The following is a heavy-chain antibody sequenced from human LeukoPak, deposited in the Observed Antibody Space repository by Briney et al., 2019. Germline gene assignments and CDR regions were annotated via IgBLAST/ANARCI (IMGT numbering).Heavy chain of an antibody. Sequence: GGSLRLSCAASGFTFSSYWMSWVRQAPGKGLEWVANIKQDGSEKYYVDSVKGRFTISRDNAKNSLYLQMNSLRAEDTAVYYCARATFDIVGACDYWGQGTLVTVSS. CDR1: GFTFSSYW. V-gene: IGHV3-7*01. CDR2: IKQDGSEK. J-gene: IGHJ4*02. D-gene: IGHD1-26*01. CDR3: ARATFDIVGACDY.